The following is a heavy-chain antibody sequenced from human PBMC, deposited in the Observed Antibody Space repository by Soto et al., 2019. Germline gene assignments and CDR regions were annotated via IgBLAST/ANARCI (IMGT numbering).Heavy chain of an antibody. CDR1: GFTFSTYG. J-gene: IGHJ4*02. Sequence: QVQLVESGGGVVQPGRSLRLSCAASGFTFSTYGMHWVRQAPGKGLEWVAVIWYDGSNKYYGDSVKGRFTNSRDNSKNTLYLQMNSLRAEDTAVYYCASEGYCSGGSCYGDHWGQGTLLIVSS. D-gene: IGHD2-15*01. CDR2: IWYDGSNK. CDR3: ASEGYCSGGSCYGDH. V-gene: IGHV3-33*01.